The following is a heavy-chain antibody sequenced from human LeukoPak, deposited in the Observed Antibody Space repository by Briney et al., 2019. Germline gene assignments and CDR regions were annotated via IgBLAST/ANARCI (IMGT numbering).Heavy chain of an antibody. CDR3: ARVAVAGTGDWFDP. CDR2: MNPSSVTT. V-gene: IGHV1-8*01. CDR1: GYTFTSHG. Sequence: VASVKVSCKASGYTFTSHGINWVRQATGQGLEWMGWMNPSSVTTGSAQKFQGRVTMTWNTSISTAYMELSGLRSEDTAVYYCARVAVAGTGDWFDPWGQGTLVTVSS. D-gene: IGHD6-19*01. J-gene: IGHJ5*02.